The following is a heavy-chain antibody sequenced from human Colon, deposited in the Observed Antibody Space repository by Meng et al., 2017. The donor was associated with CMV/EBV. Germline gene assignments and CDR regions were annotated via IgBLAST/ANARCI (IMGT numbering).Heavy chain of an antibody. CDR1: GFTFKGYS. D-gene: IGHD3-10*01. J-gene: IGHJ6*02. Sequence: GESLKISCAASGFTFKGYSMNWVRQAPGKGLEWVACISTDGKYIYHADSMKGRFHISRDDAKNSLFLDMNSLRAEDSAVYYCARGGTTMARYGLDFWGQGTTVTVSS. V-gene: IGHV3-21*06. CDR3: ARGGTTMARYGLDF. CDR2: ISTDGKYI.